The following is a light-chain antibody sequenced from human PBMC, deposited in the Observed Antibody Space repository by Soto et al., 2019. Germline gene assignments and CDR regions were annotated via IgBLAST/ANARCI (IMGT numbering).Light chain of an antibody. CDR1: QSISFW. V-gene: IGKV1-39*01. Sequence: DIQMTQSPSTLSASEVDRVTITCLASQSISFWLAWYQQKPGLAPKLLIYAASSLQSGVPSRFSGSGSGTDFTLTISSLQPEDFATYYCQQSYTTPQTFGQGTKVDIK. CDR2: AAS. CDR3: QQSYTTPQT. J-gene: IGKJ1*01.